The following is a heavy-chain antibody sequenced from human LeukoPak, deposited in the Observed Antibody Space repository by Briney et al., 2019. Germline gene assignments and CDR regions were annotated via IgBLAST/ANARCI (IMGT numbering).Heavy chain of an antibody. Sequence: GGSLRLSCAASGFIVSSNYMSWVRQAPGKGLEWVSVIYSGGSTYYADSVKGRFTISRDNSKNTLYLQMNSLRAEDTAVYYCARARGYSYGYYYYYYMDVWGKGTTVTISS. V-gene: IGHV3-66*01. D-gene: IGHD5-18*01. CDR1: GFIVSSNY. J-gene: IGHJ6*03. CDR3: ARARGYSYGYYYYYYMDV. CDR2: IYSGGST.